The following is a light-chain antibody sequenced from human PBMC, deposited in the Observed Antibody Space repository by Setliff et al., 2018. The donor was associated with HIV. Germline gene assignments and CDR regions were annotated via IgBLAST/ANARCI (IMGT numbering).Light chain of an antibody. J-gene: IGLJ2*01. Sequence: SYALTQPPSVSVAPGQTARITCGGNNIETKSVHWYQQKPGQAPVLVMYYDSVRPSGIPERFSGSNSGNTATLTITRVDAGDEADYYCQVWDSSSDHMVFGGGTQLTVL. CDR2: YDS. CDR1: NIETKS. V-gene: IGLV3-21*04. CDR3: QVWDSSSDHMV.